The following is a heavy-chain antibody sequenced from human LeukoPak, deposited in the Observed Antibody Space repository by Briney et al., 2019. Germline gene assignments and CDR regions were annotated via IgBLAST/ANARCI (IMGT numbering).Heavy chain of an antibody. CDR3: ARDPDPFSRLSVFDI. CDR2: IYYSGST. D-gene: IGHD3-16*02. V-gene: IGHV4-30-4*01. CDR1: GGSISSGDYY. Sequence: SQTLSLTCTVSGGSISSGDYYWSWIRQPPGKGLEWIGYIYYSGSTYYNPSLKSRVTISVDTSKNQFSLQLKYVTPEDTAVYYCARDPDPFSRLSVFDIWGQGTMVTVSS. J-gene: IGHJ3*02.